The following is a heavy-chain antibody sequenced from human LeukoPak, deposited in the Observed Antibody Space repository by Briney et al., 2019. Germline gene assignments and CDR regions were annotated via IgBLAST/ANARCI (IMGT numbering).Heavy chain of an antibody. CDR1: GYSISSGYY. Sequence: PSETLSLTCAVSGYSISSGYYWGWIRQPPGKGLEWIGSIYHSGSTYYNPSLKSRVTISVDTSKNQFSLKLSSVTAADTAVYYCARHEGLDFWSGYYTAGFDYWGQGTLVTVSS. V-gene: IGHV4-38-2*01. CDR3: ARHEGLDFWSGYYTAGFDY. D-gene: IGHD3-3*01. CDR2: IYHSGST. J-gene: IGHJ4*02.